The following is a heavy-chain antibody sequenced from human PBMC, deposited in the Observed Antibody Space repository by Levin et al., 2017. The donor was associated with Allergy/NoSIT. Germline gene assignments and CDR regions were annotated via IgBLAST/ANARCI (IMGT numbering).Heavy chain of an antibody. CDR2: IIPIFGTA. D-gene: IGHD6-13*01. CDR3: AREGAAADLYYYYGMDV. CDR1: GGTFSSYA. Sequence: SVKVSCKASGGTFSSYAISWVRQAPGQGLEWMGGIIPIFGTANYAQKFQGRVTITADESTSTAYMELSSLRSEDTAVYYCAREGAAADLYYYYGMDVWGQGTTVTVSS. V-gene: IGHV1-69*13. J-gene: IGHJ6*02.